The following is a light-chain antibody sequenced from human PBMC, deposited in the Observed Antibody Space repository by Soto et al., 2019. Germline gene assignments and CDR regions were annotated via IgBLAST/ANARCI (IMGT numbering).Light chain of an antibody. V-gene: IGKV3-11*01. J-gene: IGKJ5*01. CDR1: PSVGGY. CDR3: QQRSYWLIT. Sequence: VLTHTTATLSLSPGXRXXXXXXDSPSVGGYLAWYQQRPGQAPRVLLYDASNRATGIPVRFSGSGSGTDITLTISCLEPEDFVVYYCQQRSYWLITFAQGRRLEI. CDR2: DAS.